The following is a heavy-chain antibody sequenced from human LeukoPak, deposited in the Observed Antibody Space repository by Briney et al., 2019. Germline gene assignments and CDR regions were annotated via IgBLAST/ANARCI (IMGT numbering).Heavy chain of an antibody. J-gene: IGHJ5*02. V-gene: IGHV4-4*09. D-gene: IGHD1-26*01. CDR3: AKRQGPTSGSYDWFDP. CDR1: GGSIDGYY. Sequence: KPSETLSLTCIVSGGSIDGYYWSWLRQPPGKGLEWIAYIYRDDYIYRNGYTNYNPSLKSRVIISIDTSKNQFSLKLSSVTAADTAVYYCAKRQGPTSGSYDWFDPWGQGTLVIVSS. CDR2: IYRDDYIYRNGYT.